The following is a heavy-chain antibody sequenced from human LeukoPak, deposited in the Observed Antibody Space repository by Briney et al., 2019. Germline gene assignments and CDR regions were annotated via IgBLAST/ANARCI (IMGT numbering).Heavy chain of an antibody. Sequence: SETLSLTCTVSGGSLSSSSYYWGWIRQPPGKGLEWIGSIYYSGSTYYNPSLKSRVTISLDTSKNQFYLKLSSVTAAATAVYYCARHRGSCSRVVPAAYNWFDPWGQGTLVTVSS. CDR3: ARHRGSCSRVVPAAYNWFDP. CDR1: GGSLSSSSYY. D-gene: IGHD2-2*01. CDR2: IYYSGST. J-gene: IGHJ5*02. V-gene: IGHV4-39*01.